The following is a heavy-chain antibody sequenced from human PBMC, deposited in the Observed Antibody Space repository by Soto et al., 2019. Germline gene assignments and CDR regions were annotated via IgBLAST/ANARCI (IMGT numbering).Heavy chain of an antibody. D-gene: IGHD3-9*01. J-gene: IGHJ3*02. V-gene: IGHV1-3*01. CDR3: ASAAPYYDILTGYGTAGAFDI. CDR1: GYTFTSYA. Sequence: ASVKVSCKASGYTFTSYAMHWVRQAPGQRLEWMGWINAGNGNTKYSQKFQGRVTITRDTSASTAYMELSSLRSEDTAVYYCASAAPYYDILTGYGTAGAFDIWG. CDR2: INAGNGNT.